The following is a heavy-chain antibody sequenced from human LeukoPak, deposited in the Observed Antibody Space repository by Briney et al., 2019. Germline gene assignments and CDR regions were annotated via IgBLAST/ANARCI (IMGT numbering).Heavy chain of an antibody. CDR2: VIPIFGTA. J-gene: IGHJ5*02. D-gene: IGHD3-10*01. CDR3: ARDLEYGSGSYGNWFDP. CDR1: GGTFSSYA. Sequence: ASVKVSCKASGGTFSSYAISWVRQAPGQGLEWMGGVIPIFGTANYAQKFQGRVTITTDESTSTAYMELSSLRSEDTAVYYCARDLEYGSGSYGNWFDPWGQGTLVTVSS. V-gene: IGHV1-69*05.